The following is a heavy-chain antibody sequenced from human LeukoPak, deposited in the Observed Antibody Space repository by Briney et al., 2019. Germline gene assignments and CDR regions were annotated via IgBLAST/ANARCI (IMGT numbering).Heavy chain of an antibody. CDR1: GFTFSSYG. V-gene: IGHV3-30*02. Sequence: GGSLRLSCAASGFTFSSYGMHWVRQAPGKGLEWVAFIRYDGSNKYYADSVKGRFTISRDTSKNKLYLQMNSLRAEDTAVYYCEKDRYDSSGPLTFDIWGQETMVTVSS. CDR2: IRYDGSNK. CDR3: EKDRYDSSGPLTFDI. D-gene: IGHD3-22*01. J-gene: IGHJ3*02.